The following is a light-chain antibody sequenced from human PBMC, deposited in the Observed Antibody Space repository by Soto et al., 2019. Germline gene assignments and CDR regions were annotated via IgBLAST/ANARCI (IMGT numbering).Light chain of an antibody. CDR3: QQYGSSRT. CDR2: GAS. Sequence: EVVVTKSPGTLSLYQGERATLSCRASQSVSSNYLAWYQQKPGQAPRLLIYGASSRATGIPDRFSGSGSGTNFTLTISRLEPEDFAVYYCQQYGSSRTFGQGTKVDIK. CDR1: QSVSSNY. J-gene: IGKJ1*01. V-gene: IGKV3-20*01.